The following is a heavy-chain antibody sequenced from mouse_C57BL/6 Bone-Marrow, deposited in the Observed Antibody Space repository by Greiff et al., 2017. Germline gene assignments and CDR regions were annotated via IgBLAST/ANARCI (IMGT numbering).Heavy chain of an antibody. J-gene: IGHJ3*01. Sequence: QVQLQQSGAELVRPGTSVQMSCKASGYTFTNYWIGWAKQRPGHGLEWIGDIYPGGGYTNYNEKFKGKATLTADKSSSTAYMQFSSLTSEDSAIYYCALTMVTSWFAYWGQGTLVTVSA. V-gene: IGHV1-63*01. CDR2: IYPGGGYT. CDR3: ALTMVTSWFAY. D-gene: IGHD2-2*01. CDR1: GYTFTNYW.